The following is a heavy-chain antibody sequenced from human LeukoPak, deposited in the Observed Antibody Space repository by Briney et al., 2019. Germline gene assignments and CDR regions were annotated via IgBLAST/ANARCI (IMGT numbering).Heavy chain of an antibody. D-gene: IGHD3-3*01. CDR2: ISAYNGNT. Sequence: ASVKVSCKASGYTFTSYGISWVRQAPGQGLEWMGWISAYNGNTNYAQKLQGRVTMTTDTSTSTAYMELRSLRSDDTAVYYCARAQYYDFWSGPHPFDYWGQGTLVTVPS. J-gene: IGHJ4*02. V-gene: IGHV1-18*01. CDR1: GYTFTSYG. CDR3: ARAQYYDFWSGPHPFDY.